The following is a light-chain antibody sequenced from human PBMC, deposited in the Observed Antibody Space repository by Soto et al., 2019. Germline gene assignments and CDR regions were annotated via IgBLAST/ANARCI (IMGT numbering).Light chain of an antibody. CDR3: AAWDDSLNGSGV. V-gene: IGLV1-44*01. Sequence: QSVLTQPPSASGTPGQRVTISCCGSSSNIGSNTVNWYQQLPGTAPKLLIYSNNQRPSGVPDRFSGSKSGTSASLAISGLQSEDEADYYCAAWDDSLNGSGVFGTGTKVTVL. CDR2: SNN. CDR1: SSNIGSNT. J-gene: IGLJ1*01.